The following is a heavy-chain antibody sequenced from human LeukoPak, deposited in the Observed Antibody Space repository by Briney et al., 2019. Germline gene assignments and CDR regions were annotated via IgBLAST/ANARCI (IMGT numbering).Heavy chain of an antibody. D-gene: IGHD3-22*01. CDR1: GFTFDDYG. CDR2: VNWNGGST. V-gene: IGHV3-20*04. Sequence: GGSLRLSCAASGFTFDDYGMSWVRQAPGKGLEWVSGVNWNGGSTGYADSVKGRFTISRDNAKNSLYLQMNSLRAEDTALYYCAGGSGSGYYYVHFDYWGQGTLVTVSS. J-gene: IGHJ4*02. CDR3: AGGSGSGYYYVHFDY.